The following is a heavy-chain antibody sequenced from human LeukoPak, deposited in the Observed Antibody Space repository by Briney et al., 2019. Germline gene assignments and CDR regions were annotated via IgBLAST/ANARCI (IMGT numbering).Heavy chain of an antibody. CDR1: GYSISSGYY. V-gene: IGHV4-38-2*02. CDR2: IYHSGST. D-gene: IGHD1-26*01. Sequence: KASETLSLTCTVSGYSISSGYYWGWIRQPPGKGLEWIGSIYHSGSTYYNPSLKSRVTISVDTSKNQFSLKLSSVTAADTAVYYCARGGSYSPGNAFDIWGQGTMVTVSS. J-gene: IGHJ3*02. CDR3: ARGGSYSPGNAFDI.